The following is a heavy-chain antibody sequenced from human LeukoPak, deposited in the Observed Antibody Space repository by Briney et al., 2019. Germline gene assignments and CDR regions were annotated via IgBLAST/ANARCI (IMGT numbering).Heavy chain of an antibody. V-gene: IGHV1-8*01. CDR2: MNPNSGNT. D-gene: IGHD3-10*01. J-gene: IGHJ6*03. CDR3: ARTLNYGSGSYSTNYYYYMDV. CDR1: GYTFTSYD. Sequence: ASVKVSCKASGYTFTSYDINWVRQATGQGLEWMGWMNPNSGNTGYAQKFQGRVTMTRNTSISTAYMELSSLRSEDTAVYYCARTLNYGSGSYSTNYYYYMDVWDKGTTVTVSS.